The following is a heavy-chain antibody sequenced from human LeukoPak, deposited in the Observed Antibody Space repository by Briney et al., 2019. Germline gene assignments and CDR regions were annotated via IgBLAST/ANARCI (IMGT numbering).Heavy chain of an antibody. V-gene: IGHV3-9*03. CDR1: GFTFDDYA. Sequence: GGSLRLSCAASGFTFDDYAMHWVRQALGKGLEWVSGISWNSGSIGYADSVKGRFTISRDNAKNSLYLQMNSLRAEDMALYYCAKAAGYSHGHIDYWGQGTLVTVSS. D-gene: IGHD5-18*01. CDR3: AKAAGYSHGHIDY. CDR2: ISWNSGSI. J-gene: IGHJ4*02.